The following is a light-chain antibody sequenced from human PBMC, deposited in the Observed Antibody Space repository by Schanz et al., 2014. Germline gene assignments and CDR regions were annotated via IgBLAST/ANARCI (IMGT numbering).Light chain of an antibody. J-gene: IGKJ4*01. Sequence: EIVLTQSPGTLSLSPGETATLSCRASHSITTKYLAWYKQKPGQAPRLLIFRASNRATGIPDRFSGSGSGTDFTLTITRLEPEDFAVYYCQQYSKSPLTFGGGTKVEI. CDR2: RAS. V-gene: IGKV3-20*01. CDR3: QQYSKSPLT. CDR1: HSITTKY.